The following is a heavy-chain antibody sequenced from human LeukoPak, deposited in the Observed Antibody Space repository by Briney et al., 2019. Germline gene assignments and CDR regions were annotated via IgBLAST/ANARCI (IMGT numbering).Heavy chain of an antibody. CDR3: ARVRGTGFDY. D-gene: IGHD3-3*01. J-gene: IGHJ4*02. V-gene: IGHV1-69*13. CDR1: GGTLSSYA. Sequence: GASVKVSCKASGGTLSSYAISWVRQAPGQGLEWLGGIIPLFDTANYARKFQGRVTITADGSSSTAYMELSNLRSEDTAVYYCARVRGTGFDYWGQGTLVTVSS. CDR2: IIPLFDTA.